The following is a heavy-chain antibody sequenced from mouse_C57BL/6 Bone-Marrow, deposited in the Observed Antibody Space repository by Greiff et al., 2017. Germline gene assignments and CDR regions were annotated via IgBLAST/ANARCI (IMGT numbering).Heavy chain of an antibody. Sequence: EVKLQESGPGLVQPSQTLSLTCSASGYSFTSYYLNWIRQFPGNKLEYMGYIGNSGSTYYNPSLKSRISITRDTSKNQYYLQLNAVTTEDTATYYCASGGSSFYWYFDVWGTGTTVTVSS. CDR2: IGNSGST. CDR1: GYSFTSYY. J-gene: IGHJ1*03. CDR3: ASGGSSFYWYFDV. D-gene: IGHD1-1*01. V-gene: IGHV3-8*01.